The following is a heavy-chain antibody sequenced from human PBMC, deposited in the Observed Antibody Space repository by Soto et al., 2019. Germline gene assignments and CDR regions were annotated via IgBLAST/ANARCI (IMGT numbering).Heavy chain of an antibody. J-gene: IGHJ4*02. D-gene: IGHD6-19*01. CDR3: AKRGKPGYSSGWYDY. CDR2: ISGSGGST. CDR1: GFTFSSYA. Sequence: EVQLLESGGGLVQPGGPLRLSCAASGFTFSSYAMSWVRQAPGKGLEWVSAISGSGGSTYYADSVKGRFTISRDNSKNTLYLQMNSLRAEDTAVYYCAKRGKPGYSSGWYDYWGQGTLVTVSS. V-gene: IGHV3-23*01.